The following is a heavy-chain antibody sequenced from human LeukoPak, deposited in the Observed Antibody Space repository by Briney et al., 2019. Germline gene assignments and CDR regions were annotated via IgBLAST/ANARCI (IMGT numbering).Heavy chain of an antibody. D-gene: IGHD2-2*01. CDR3: AGRGGYCSSTSCFFDY. Sequence: GGSLRLSCAASGFTFSSYSMNWVRQAPGKGLEWVSSISSSSSYIYYADSVKGRFTISRDNAKNSLYLQMNSLGAEDTAVYYCAGRGGYCSSTSCFFDYWGQGTLVTVSS. CDR1: GFTFSSYS. J-gene: IGHJ4*02. CDR2: ISSSSSYI. V-gene: IGHV3-21*01.